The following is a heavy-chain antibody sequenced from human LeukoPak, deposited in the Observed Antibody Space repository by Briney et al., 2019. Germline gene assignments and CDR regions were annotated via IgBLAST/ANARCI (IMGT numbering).Heavy chain of an antibody. CDR3: ARGRGAMVRGVIWKYYFDY. J-gene: IGHJ4*02. D-gene: IGHD3-10*01. CDR2: IYYSGST. Sequence: SETLSLTCTVSGGSISSSSYYWGWIRQPPGKGLEWIGSIYYSGSTYYNPSLKSRVTISVDTSKNQFSLKLSSVTAADTAVYYCARGRGAMVRGVIWKYYFDYWGQGTLVTVSS. V-gene: IGHV4-39*01. CDR1: GGSISSSSYY.